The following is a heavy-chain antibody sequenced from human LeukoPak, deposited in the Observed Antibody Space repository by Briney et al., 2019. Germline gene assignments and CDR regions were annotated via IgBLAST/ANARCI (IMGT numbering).Heavy chain of an antibody. J-gene: IGHJ4*02. Sequence: ASVKVSSKVSGYTLTALSMHWVRQAAGEGLEGRGGLVTEDGETIYAQKFQGRVNMTEDTSTDTAYMELSSLKSEDTAVYFCASGPRTTVIPDTWGQGTLVIVSS. V-gene: IGHV1-24*01. D-gene: IGHD4-17*01. CDR3: ASGPRTTVIPDT. CDR2: LVTEDGET. CDR1: GYTLTALS.